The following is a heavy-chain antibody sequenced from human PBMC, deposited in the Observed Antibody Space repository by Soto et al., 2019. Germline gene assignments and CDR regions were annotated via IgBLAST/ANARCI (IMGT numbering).Heavy chain of an antibody. Sequence: VQLVESGGGLVKPGGSLRLSCAASGFTFSSYTMNWVRQAPGKGLEWVSSIISTGNYIYYADSVKGRFTISRDNAKNSLYLQMNSLRAEDTAVYYCARDRLGYCSGGSCHSLDIWGQGTMVTVSS. J-gene: IGHJ3*02. CDR1: GFTFSSYT. CDR3: ARDRLGYCSGGSCHSLDI. CDR2: IISTGNYI. V-gene: IGHV3-21*06. D-gene: IGHD2-15*01.